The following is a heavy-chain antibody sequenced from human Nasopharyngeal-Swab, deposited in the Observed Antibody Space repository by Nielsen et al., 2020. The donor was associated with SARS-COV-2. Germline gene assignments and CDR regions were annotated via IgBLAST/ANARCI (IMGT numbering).Heavy chain of an antibody. J-gene: IGHJ4*02. V-gene: IGHV4-59*03. CDR1: RGSMKGHW. CDR3: EGAGGH. D-gene: IGHD3-10*01. CDR2: INYRGST. Sequence: SETLSLTCTVSRGSMKGHWWSWTRQAPGKGLEWIAYINYRGSTDCNPSLKSRVTILLDMSRNQFSLELTSVTAADTAVYYCEGAGGHWGQGTLVTVSS.